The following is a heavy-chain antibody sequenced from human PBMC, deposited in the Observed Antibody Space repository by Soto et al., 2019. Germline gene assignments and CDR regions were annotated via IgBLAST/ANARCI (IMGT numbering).Heavy chain of an antibody. D-gene: IGHD3-10*01. CDR1: GFTFSSYW. CDR2: ITSDGSGT. V-gene: IGHV3-74*01. Sequence: EVQLVESGGGLVQPGGSLRLSCAASGFTFSSYWMHWVRQAPGKGLVWVSRITSDGSGTTYADSVKGRFTISRDNAKNTLLLQLTSLRAEDTAVYYCARDKVPFYGPGSFAYWGQGTLVTVSS. J-gene: IGHJ4*02. CDR3: ARDKVPFYGPGSFAY.